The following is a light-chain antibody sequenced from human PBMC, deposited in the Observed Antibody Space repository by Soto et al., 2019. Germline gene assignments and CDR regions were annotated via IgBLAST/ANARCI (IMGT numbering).Light chain of an antibody. Sequence: DIVMTQSPASLAVSLGARATINCKSSQSVLYSSNNRNYLAWYQQKPGQPPKLLIYWASTRESGVPDRFSGSGSGTDFTLTISSLQAEDVAVYYCQQYYSSPNTFGQGTKLEIK. CDR3: QQYYSSPNT. V-gene: IGKV4-1*01. CDR2: WAS. CDR1: QSVLYSSNNRNY. J-gene: IGKJ2*01.